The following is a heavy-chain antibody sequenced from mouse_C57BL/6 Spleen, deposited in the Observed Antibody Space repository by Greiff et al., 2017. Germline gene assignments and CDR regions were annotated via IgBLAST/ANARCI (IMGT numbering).Heavy chain of an antibody. J-gene: IGHJ4*01. CDR2: IHPNSGST. CDR1: GYTFTSYW. Sequence: QVQLKQPGAELVKPGASVKLSCKASGYTFTSYWMHWVKQRPGQGLEWIGMIHPNSGSTNYNEKFKSKATLTVDKSSSTAYMQLSSLTSEDSAVYYCAITGNPLGYAMDYWGQGTSVTVSS. D-gene: IGHD2-1*01. V-gene: IGHV1-64*01. CDR3: AITGNPLGYAMDY.